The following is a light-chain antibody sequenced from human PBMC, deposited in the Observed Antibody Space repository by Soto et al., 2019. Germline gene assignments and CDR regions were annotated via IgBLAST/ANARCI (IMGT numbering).Light chain of an antibody. J-gene: IGLJ3*02. CDR3: SSYAGSSLWV. V-gene: IGLV2-8*01. Sequence: QSALTQPPSASGSPGQTVTISCTGTSSDVGGYNYVSWYQQHPGKAPKLMIYEVSKRPSGVPDRFSGSKSGNTASLTVAGLHDEDEADYYCSSYAGSSLWVFGGGTKLTVL. CDR1: SSDVGGYNY. CDR2: EVS.